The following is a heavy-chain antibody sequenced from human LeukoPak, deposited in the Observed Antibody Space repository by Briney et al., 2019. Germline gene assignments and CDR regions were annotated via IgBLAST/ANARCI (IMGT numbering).Heavy chain of an antibody. Sequence: GASVKVSCKASGYTFTGYYIHWVRQAPGQELEWMGWMNPTSGGTNYAEKFQGRVTMTRDTSIITAYMELSSLRSDDTAVYYCVREGYHRPAWFDPWGQGTLVTVSS. J-gene: IGHJ5*02. V-gene: IGHV1-2*02. CDR3: VREGYHRPAWFDP. CDR1: GYTFTGYY. CDR2: MNPTSGGT. D-gene: IGHD5-18*01.